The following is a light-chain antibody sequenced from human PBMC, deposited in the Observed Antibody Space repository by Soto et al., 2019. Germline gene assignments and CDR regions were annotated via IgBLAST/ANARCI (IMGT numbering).Light chain of an antibody. J-gene: IGKJ1*01. Sequence: IVLTQSPATLSLSPGGRATLSCRASQSVNNNLAWYQQKPGQAPRLLIYGTSTRATGIPARISGSGSGTEFTLTITSLQSEDFAVYYCQQYNKWRTFGQGTKVDIK. CDR3: QQYNKWRT. V-gene: IGKV3-15*01. CDR2: GTS. CDR1: QSVNNN.